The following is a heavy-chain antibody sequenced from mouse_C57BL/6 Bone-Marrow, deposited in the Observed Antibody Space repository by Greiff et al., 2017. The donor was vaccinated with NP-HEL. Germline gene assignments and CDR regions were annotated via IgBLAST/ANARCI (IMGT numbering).Heavy chain of an antibody. CDR1: GFTFSDYY. J-gene: IGHJ4*01. Sequence: EVMLVESGGGLVQPGGSLKLSCAASGFTFSDYYMYWVRQTPEKRLEWVAYISNGGGSTYYPDTVKGRFTISRDNAKNTLYLQMSRLKSEDTAMYYCARRNWAIYYAMDYWGQGTSVTVSS. D-gene: IGHD4-1*01. CDR3: ARRNWAIYYAMDY. V-gene: IGHV5-12*01. CDR2: ISNGGGST.